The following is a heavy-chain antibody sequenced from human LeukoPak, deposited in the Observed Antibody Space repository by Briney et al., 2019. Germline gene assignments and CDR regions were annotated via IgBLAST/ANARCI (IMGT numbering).Heavy chain of an antibody. CDR1: GYTFSAYY. CDR2: INPNSGVT. Sequence: GASVKVSCKTSGYTFSAYYMHWVRQAPGQGLEWMGWINPNSGVTDYAQKFQGKVTMTRDTSISTVYMELKSLRSDDTAVYYCARYQLLWFGELFFDAFDIWGQGTMVTVSS. CDR3: ARYQLLWFGELFFDAFDI. D-gene: IGHD3-10*01. J-gene: IGHJ3*02. V-gene: IGHV1-2*02.